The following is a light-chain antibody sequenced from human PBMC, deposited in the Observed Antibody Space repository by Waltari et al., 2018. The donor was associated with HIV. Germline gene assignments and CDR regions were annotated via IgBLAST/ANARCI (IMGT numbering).Light chain of an antibody. V-gene: IGLV1-47*01. J-gene: IGLJ2*01. CDR2: KTN. CDR1: RSNIGRHY. CDR3: ATWDDSLSVYVV. Sequence: QSVLTQPPSAPGTPGPRVTITCSGSRSNIGRHYVYCYQHPPETTTKHDIAKTNQRPSGFPDRFSGSKSGTSASLAISGLRSEDEADYYCATWDDSLSVYVVFGAGTKLTVL.